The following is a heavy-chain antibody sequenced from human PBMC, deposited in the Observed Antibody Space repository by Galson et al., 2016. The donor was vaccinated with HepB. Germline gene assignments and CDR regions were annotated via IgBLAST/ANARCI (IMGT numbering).Heavy chain of an antibody. Sequence: SLRLSCAASGFTFSSYGMHWVRQAPGKGLEWVALISYAGSNKDYKDSYADSVKGRFTISRDNSMNTLYLQMTSLRVEDTAVYYCAKDHYASGDGMDVWGQGTTVIVSS. V-gene: IGHV3-30*18. CDR3: AKDHYASGDGMDV. CDR1: GFTFSSYG. CDR2: ISYAGSNK. D-gene: IGHD3-10*01. J-gene: IGHJ6*02.